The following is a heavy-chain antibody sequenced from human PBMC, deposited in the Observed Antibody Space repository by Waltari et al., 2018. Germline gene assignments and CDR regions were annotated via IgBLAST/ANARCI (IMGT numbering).Heavy chain of an antibody. J-gene: IGHJ4*02. CDR1: GYSISSGYY. Sequence: QVQLQESGPGLVKPSETLSLTCAVSGYSISSGYYWGWIRQPPGKGLEWIGSIYHSGSTYYNPSLKSRVTISVDTSKNQFSLKLSSVTAADTAVYYCARRGGGSGVDYWGQGTLVTVSS. CDR2: IYHSGST. D-gene: IGHD1-26*01. CDR3: ARRGGGSGVDY. V-gene: IGHV4-38-2*01.